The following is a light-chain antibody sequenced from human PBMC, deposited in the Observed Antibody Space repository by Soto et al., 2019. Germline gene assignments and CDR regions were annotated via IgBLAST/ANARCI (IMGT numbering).Light chain of an antibody. V-gene: IGKV3-20*01. CDR2: GAS. J-gene: IGKJ2*01. CDR3: QQYGSSLYT. CDR1: QSVSSSY. Sequence: EIVLTQSPGTLSLSPGERATLSCRASQSVSSSYLAWYQQKPGQAPRLLIYGASSRATCIAERFSGSGSGTDFTLTISRLEPEDFAVYYCQQYGSSLYTFGQGTKLEIK.